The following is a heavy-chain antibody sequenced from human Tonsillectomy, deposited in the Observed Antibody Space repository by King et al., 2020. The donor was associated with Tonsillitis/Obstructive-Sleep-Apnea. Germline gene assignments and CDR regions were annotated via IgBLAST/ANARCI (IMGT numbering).Heavy chain of an antibody. CDR2: IKQDGSEK. CDR1: GFTFSSFW. Sequence: VQLVQSGGGLVQPGGSLRLSCTASGFTFSSFWMTWVRQAPGKGLEWVANIKQDGSEKSYVDSMKGRFTISRDNAKNSVYLKMNSLRAEDRAVYYCARSGYGDYSDSGGEGTRVTVS. CDR3: ARSGYGDYSDS. J-gene: IGHJ4*02. D-gene: IGHD4-17*01. V-gene: IGHV3-7*01.